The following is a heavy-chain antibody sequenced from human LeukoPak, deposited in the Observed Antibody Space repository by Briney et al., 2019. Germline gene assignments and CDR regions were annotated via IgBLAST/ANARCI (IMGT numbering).Heavy chain of an antibody. CDR2: INAGNGNT. CDR1: GYTFTSYA. J-gene: IGHJ4*02. V-gene: IGHV1-3*01. Sequence: ASVKVSCKASGYTFTSYAMHWVRQAPGQRLEWMGWINAGNGNTKYSQKFQGRVTITRDTSASTAYMELSSLRSEDTAVYYCARGPDIPSYYYDSSGLHWGQGTLVTVSS. D-gene: IGHD3-22*01. CDR3: ARGPDIPSYYYDSSGLH.